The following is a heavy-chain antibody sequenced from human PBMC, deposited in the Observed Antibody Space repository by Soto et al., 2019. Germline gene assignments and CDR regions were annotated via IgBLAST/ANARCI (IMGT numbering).Heavy chain of an antibody. V-gene: IGHV4-34*01. D-gene: IGHD6-13*01. Sequence: SETLSLTCAVYGGSFSGYYWSWIRQPPGKGLEWIGEINHSGSTNYNPSLKSRVTISVDTSKNQFSLKLGSVTAADTAVYYCARVGGIAAAAVDYWGQGTLVTVSS. CDR1: GGSFSGYY. CDR3: ARVGGIAAAAVDY. CDR2: INHSGST. J-gene: IGHJ4*02.